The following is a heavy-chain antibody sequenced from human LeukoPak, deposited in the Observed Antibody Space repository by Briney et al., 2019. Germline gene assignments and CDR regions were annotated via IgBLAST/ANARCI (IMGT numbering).Heavy chain of an antibody. CDR1: GFTYSSYW. CDR3: ARDSPVILAGGFDP. CDR2: IKQDGSEK. J-gene: IGHJ5*02. V-gene: IGHV3-7*01. D-gene: IGHD2/OR15-2a*01. Sequence: AGGSLRLSCAASGFTYSSYWMSWVRQAPGKGQEGVDNIKQDGSEKYYVDSVKGRFTISRDNAKNSLYLQMNNLRAEDTAVYYCARDSPVILAGGFDPWGQGTLVTVSS.